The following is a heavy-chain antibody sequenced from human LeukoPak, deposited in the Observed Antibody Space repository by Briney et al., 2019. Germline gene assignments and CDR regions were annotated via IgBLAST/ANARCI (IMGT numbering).Heavy chain of an antibody. D-gene: IGHD1-26*01. CDR2: ISVSGITT. V-gene: IGHV3-23*01. CDR3: AKERREQSRDNYFDY. Sequence: PGGPLRLSCAASGFTFSNYAMSWVRLAPGRGLEWVSVISVSGITTFYADSVKGRFTISRDNSKNTLYLQMNSLRAEDTAVYYCAKERREQSRDNYFDYWGQGTLVTVSS. CDR1: GFTFSNYA. J-gene: IGHJ4*02.